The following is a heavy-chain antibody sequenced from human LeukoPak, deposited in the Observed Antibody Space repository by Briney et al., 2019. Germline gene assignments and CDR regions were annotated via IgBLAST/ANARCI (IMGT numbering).Heavy chain of an antibody. Sequence: SETLSLTCAVYGGSFSGYYWSWIRQPPGRRLEWIGEINHSGSTNYNPSLKSRVTISVDTSKNQFSLKLSSVTAADTAVYYCARGSKTRRYFDLWGRGTLVTVSS. J-gene: IGHJ2*01. CDR1: GGSFSGYY. V-gene: IGHV4-34*01. CDR3: ARGSKTRRYFDL. D-gene: IGHD1-7*01. CDR2: INHSGST.